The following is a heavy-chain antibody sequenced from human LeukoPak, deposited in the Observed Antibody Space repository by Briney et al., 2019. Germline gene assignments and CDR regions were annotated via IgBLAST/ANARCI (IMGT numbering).Heavy chain of an antibody. CDR1: GGSISSYY. CDR3: ASGYSGYDSRSGLDY. CDR2: IYYSGST. D-gene: IGHD5-12*01. J-gene: IGHJ4*02. V-gene: IGHV4-59*08. Sequence: SETLSLTCTVSGGSISSYYCSWIRQPPGKGLEWIGYIYYSGSTNYNPSLKSRVTISVDTSTNQFSLKLSSVTAADTAVYYCASGYSGYDSRSGLDYWGQGALVTVSS.